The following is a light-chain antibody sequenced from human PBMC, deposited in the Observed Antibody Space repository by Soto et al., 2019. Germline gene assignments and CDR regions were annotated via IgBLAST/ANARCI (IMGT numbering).Light chain of an antibody. Sequence: EIVMTQSPDTLSLSPGQRATLSCRASVSVMTDLAWYQQKPGQAPRLLIYGASTRAAGVPVRFSGSGSGSEFTLTIDTLQSEDFAVYYCQQYNNWPPLFGQGTRLEIK. CDR1: VSVMTD. CDR3: QQYNNWPPL. J-gene: IGKJ5*01. V-gene: IGKV3-15*01. CDR2: GAS.